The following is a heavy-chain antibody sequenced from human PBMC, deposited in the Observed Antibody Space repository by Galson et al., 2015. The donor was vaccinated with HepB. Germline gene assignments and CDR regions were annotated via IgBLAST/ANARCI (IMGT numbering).Heavy chain of an antibody. D-gene: IGHD3-22*01. CDR1: GYTFSSYG. CDR3: ARAPEYYYDSSGYGRYFDL. V-gene: IGHV1-18*01. J-gene: IGHJ2*01. Sequence: SVKVSCKASGYTFSSYGISWVRQAPGQGLEWMGWIGAYNGNTNYAQKLQGRVTMTTDTSTSTAYMELRSLRSDDTAVYYCARAPEYYYDSSGYGRYFDLWGRGTLVTVSS. CDR2: IGAYNGNT.